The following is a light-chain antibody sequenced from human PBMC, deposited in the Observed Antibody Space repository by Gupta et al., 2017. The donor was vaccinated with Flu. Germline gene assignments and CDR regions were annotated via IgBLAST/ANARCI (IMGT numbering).Light chain of an antibody. CDR3: HVLDSSSGHGV. Sequence: SYVLTQPPSVSVAPGQTARITGGGNNIGSKSIHWYHQKPVQAPVLVVYDDRARPSGIPERFSGSYSGTTATLTIGRVEAGDEADYYCHVLDSSSGHGVFGGGTKLTVL. J-gene: IGLJ3*02. CDR2: DDR. V-gene: IGLV3-21*02. CDR1: NIGSKS.